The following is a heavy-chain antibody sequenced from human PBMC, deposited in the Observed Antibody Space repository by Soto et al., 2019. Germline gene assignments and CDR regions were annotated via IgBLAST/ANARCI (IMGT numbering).Heavy chain of an antibody. CDR3: ARIYGDGAFDI. J-gene: IGHJ3*02. D-gene: IGHD4-17*01. CDR1: GGTFSSYA. CDR2: IIPIVGTA. Sequence: SVKVSCKASGGTFSSYAISWVRQAPGQGLEWMGGIIPIVGTANYAQKFQGRVTITADKSTSTAYMELSSLRSEDTAVYYCARIYGDGAFDIWGQGTMVTVSS. V-gene: IGHV1-69*06.